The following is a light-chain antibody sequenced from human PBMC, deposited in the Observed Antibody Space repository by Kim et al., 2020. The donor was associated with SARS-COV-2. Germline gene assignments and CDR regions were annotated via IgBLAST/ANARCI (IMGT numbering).Light chain of an antibody. J-gene: IGLJ3*02. Sequence: GQSITISCTGTSSDVGRYNYVSWYQQHPGKAPKLIIYEVFKRPSGISDRFSGSKSGNTASLTISGLQAEDEGDFYCSSYTTGSTLLFGGGTKVTVL. CDR2: EVF. CDR1: SSDVGRYNY. CDR3: SSYTTGSTLL. V-gene: IGLV2-14*01.